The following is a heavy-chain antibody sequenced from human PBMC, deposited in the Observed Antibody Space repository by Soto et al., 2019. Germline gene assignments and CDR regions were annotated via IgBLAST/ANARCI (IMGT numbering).Heavy chain of an antibody. D-gene: IGHD4-4*01. CDR1: GGAISTYY. CDR2: IYYSGST. Sequence: QVQLQESGPGLVKSSETLSLTCTVSGGAISTYYWSWIRQSPGKGLEWIGYIYYSGSTNYHPSLDSRVTFSVDTSKNRVSLQLKSVTSADTAVYYCARDFTVRNDYYGSDVWSQGTTFT. J-gene: IGHJ6*02. V-gene: IGHV4-59*01. CDR3: ARDFTVRNDYYGSDV.